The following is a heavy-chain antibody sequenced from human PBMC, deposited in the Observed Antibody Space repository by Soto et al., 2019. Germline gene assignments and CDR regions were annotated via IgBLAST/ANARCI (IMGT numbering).Heavy chain of an antibody. CDR2: INLNSGGT. CDR1: GSTFTGYY. V-gene: IGHV1-2*04. J-gene: IGHJ6*02. Sequence: ASVKVSCKASGSTFTGYYMHWVRQAPGQGLEWMGWINLNSGGTNYAQKFQGWVTMTRDTSISTAYMELSRLRSDDTAVYYCARDSDSCSSTSCYDYYYYGMDVWGQGTTVTVSS. D-gene: IGHD2-2*01. CDR3: ARDSDSCSSTSCYDYYYYGMDV.